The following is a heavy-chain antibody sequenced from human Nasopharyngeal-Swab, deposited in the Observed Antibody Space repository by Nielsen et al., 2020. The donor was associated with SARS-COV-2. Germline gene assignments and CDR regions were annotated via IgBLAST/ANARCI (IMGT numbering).Heavy chain of an antibody. CDR3: ASYSNFYRDY. Sequence: RQAPGKGLDWIGYIYYSGSTNYNPSLKSRVTISVDTSKNQFSLKLSSVTAADTAVYYCASYSNFYRDYWGQGTLVTVSS. D-gene: IGHD4-11*01. V-gene: IGHV4-59*01. CDR2: IYYSGST. J-gene: IGHJ4*02.